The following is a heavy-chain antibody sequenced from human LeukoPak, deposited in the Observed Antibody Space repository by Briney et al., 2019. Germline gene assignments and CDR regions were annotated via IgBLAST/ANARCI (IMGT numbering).Heavy chain of an antibody. CDR3: ASGITGTTVDGLDY. CDR1: GGSISSGGYY. CDR2: IYYSGST. D-gene: IGHD1-7*01. Sequence: PSQTLSLTCTVSGGSISSGGYYWSWIRQHPGKGLEWIGYIYYSGSTYYNPSLKSRVTISVDTSKNPFSLKLSSVTAADTAVYYCASGITGTTVDGLDYWGQGTLVTVSS. V-gene: IGHV4-31*03. J-gene: IGHJ4*02.